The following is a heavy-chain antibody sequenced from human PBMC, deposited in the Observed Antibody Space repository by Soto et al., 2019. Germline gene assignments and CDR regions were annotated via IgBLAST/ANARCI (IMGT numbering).Heavy chain of an antibody. CDR1: GGSISSSSYY. CDR2: IYYSGST. CDR3: ARRNDILTGFDY. Sequence: QLQLQESGPGLVKPSETLSLTCTVSGGSISSSSYYWGWIRQPPGKGLEWIGSIYYSGSTYYNPSLKRRATISVDTSKNQFALKLSSVTAEDTAVYYCARRNDILTGFDYWGQGTLVTVSS. J-gene: IGHJ4*02. V-gene: IGHV4-39*01. D-gene: IGHD3-9*01.